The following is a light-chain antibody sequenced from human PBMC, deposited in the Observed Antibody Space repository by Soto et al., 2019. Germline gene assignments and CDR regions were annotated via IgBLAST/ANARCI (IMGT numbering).Light chain of an antibody. Sequence: EIVLTQSPGTLSLSPGERATLSCRASQSVRDRYLAWYQQKPGQAPSLLIYDTSTRATGVPDRFSGSGSGIDFALTIIRVEPEDFAIYFCQQYGSSPGTFGQWTKVEI. J-gene: IGKJ1*01. CDR2: DTS. V-gene: IGKV3-20*01. CDR1: QSVRDRY. CDR3: QQYGSSPGT.